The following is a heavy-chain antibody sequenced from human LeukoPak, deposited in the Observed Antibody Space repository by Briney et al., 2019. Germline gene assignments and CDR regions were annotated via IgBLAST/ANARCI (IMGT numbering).Heavy chain of an antibody. V-gene: IGHV4-4*02. Sequence: PSATLSLTCTVSGVSVSTDDWWTWVRQPPGKGLEWIGEIFHAGSTNYNPSLKSRVTIFLDKSRNQFSLELTSVTAADTAMYYCARWRAFTGYDFWGQGALVTVSS. CDR3: ARWRAFTGYDF. CDR1: GVSVSTDDW. CDR2: IFHAGST. J-gene: IGHJ4*02. D-gene: IGHD5-12*01.